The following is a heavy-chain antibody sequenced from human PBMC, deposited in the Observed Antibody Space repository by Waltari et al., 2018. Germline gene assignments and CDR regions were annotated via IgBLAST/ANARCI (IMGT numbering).Heavy chain of an antibody. J-gene: IGHJ5*02. CDR1: GGSISSGSYY. Sequence: QVQLQESGPGLVKPSQTLSLTCTVSGGSISSGSYYWSWLRQPTGKGLEWLGRIYTSGSTNYNPSLKSRVTISVDTSKNQFSLKLSSVTAADTAVYYCARVRWPFGAFDPWGQGTLVTVSS. CDR3: ARVRWPFGAFDP. V-gene: IGHV4-61*02. CDR2: IYTSGST. D-gene: IGHD3-10*01.